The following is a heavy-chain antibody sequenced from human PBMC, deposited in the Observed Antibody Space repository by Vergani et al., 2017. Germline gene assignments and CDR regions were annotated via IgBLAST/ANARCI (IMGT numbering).Heavy chain of an antibody. J-gene: IGHJ5*02. Sequence: QLQLQESGPGLVKPSETLSLTCTVSGGSISSSSYYWGWIRQPPGKGLEWIGSIYYSGSTYYNPSLKSRVTISVDTSKNQFSLKLSSVTAADTAVYYCARGRLKIEGVTSNWFDPWGQGTLVTVSS. CDR1: GGSISSSSYY. V-gene: IGHV4-39*01. CDR2: IYYSGST. D-gene: IGHD1-26*01. CDR3: ARGRLKIEGVTSNWFDP.